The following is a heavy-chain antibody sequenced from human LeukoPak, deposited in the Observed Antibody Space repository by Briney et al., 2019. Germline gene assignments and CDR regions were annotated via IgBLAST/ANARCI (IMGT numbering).Heavy chain of an antibody. CDR3: ARHGSESSCDY. Sequence: PGGSLRLSCAASGFTFSSYAMSWVRQAPGRGLEWVSAISGSGGSTYYADSVKGRFTISRDNSKNTLYLHMNTLRAEDTAVYYCARHGSESSCDYWGLGTLVTVSS. CDR2: ISGSGGST. V-gene: IGHV3-23*01. D-gene: IGHD3-10*01. J-gene: IGHJ4*02. CDR1: GFTFSSYA.